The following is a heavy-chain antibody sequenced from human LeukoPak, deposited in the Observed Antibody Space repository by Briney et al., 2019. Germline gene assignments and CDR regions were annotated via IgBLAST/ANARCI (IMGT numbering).Heavy chain of an antibody. CDR2: ISGSGVST. CDR1: GLTFSSSA. V-gene: IGHV3-23*01. CDR3: AKGEIWPRRGAYYFDY. Sequence: GGSLRLSCAASGLTFSSSAMSWVRQAPGKGLEWVSSISGSGVSTYYADSVKGRFAISRDNSKNTLYLQMTSLRAEDTAVYYCAKGEIWPRRGAYYFDYWGQGTLVTVSS. D-gene: IGHD5-24*01. J-gene: IGHJ4*02.